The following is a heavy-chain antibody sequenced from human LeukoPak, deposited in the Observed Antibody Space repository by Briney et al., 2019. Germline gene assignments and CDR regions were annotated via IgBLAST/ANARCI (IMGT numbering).Heavy chain of an antibody. CDR1: GGSISSSSYY. CDR3: ARHTRHSYALTDIDY. D-gene: IGHD5-18*01. CDR2: IYYSGST. Sequence: PSETLSLTCTVSGGSISSSSYYWGWIRQPRGKGLEWIGSIYYSGSTYYNPSLKSRVTISVDTSKNQFSLKLSSVTAADTAVYYCARHTRHSYALTDIDYWGQGTLVTVSS. V-gene: IGHV4-39*01. J-gene: IGHJ4*02.